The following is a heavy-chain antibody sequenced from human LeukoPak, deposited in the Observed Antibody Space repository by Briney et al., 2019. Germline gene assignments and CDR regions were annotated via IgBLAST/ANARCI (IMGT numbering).Heavy chain of an antibody. CDR2: IKSKTDGGTT. V-gene: IGHV3-15*01. D-gene: IGHD2-2*01. CDR1: GFTFSNAC. J-gene: IGHJ4*02. Sequence: GGSLRLSCAASGFTFSNACMSWVRQAPGKGLEWVGRIKSKTDGGTTDYAAPVKGRFTISRDDSKNTLYLQINSLKTEDTAVYYCTTVLIGVPADYWGQGTLVTVSS. CDR3: TTVLIGVPADY.